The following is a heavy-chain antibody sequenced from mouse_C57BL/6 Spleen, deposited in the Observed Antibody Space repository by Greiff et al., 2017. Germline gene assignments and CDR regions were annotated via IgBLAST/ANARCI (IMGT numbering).Heavy chain of an antibody. CDR1: GYAFSSSW. CDR2: IYPGDGDT. Sequence: QVQLQQSGPELVKPGASVKISCKASGYAFSSSWMNWVKQRPGKGLEWIGRIYPGDGDTNYNGTFKGKATLTADTSSSTAYMQLSSLTSEDSAVYFCASIGGTTIVKHLDYWGQGTTLTVSS. CDR3: ASIGGTTIVKHLDY. J-gene: IGHJ2*01. D-gene: IGHD2-5*01. V-gene: IGHV1-82*01.